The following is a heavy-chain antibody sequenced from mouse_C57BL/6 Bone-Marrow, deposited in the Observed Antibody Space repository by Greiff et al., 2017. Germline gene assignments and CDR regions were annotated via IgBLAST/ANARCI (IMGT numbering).Heavy chain of an antibody. CDR1: GIDFSRYW. J-gene: IGHJ2*01. CDR3: AGIYYDYYYFDY. D-gene: IGHD2-4*01. Sequence: DVKLLESGGGLVQPGGSLKLSCAASGIDFSRYWMSWVRRAPGKGLEWIGEINPDSSTINYAPSLKDKFIISRDNAKNTLYLQMSKVRSEDTALYYCAGIYYDYYYFDYWGQGTTLTVSS. CDR2: INPDSSTI. V-gene: IGHV4-1*01.